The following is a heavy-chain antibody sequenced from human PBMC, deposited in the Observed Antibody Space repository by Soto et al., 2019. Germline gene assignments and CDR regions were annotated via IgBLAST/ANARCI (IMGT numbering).Heavy chain of an antibody. CDR2: INHSGST. Sequence: SETLSLTCAVYGGSFSGYYWSWIRQPPGKGLEWIGEINHSGSTNYNPSLKSRVTISVDTSKNQFSLKLSSVTAADTAVYYCARGGYDYIWGSYRYSPLLFDYWGQGTLVTVSS. D-gene: IGHD3-16*02. J-gene: IGHJ4*02. CDR3: ARGGYDYIWGSYRYSPLLFDY. V-gene: IGHV4-34*01. CDR1: GGSFSGYY.